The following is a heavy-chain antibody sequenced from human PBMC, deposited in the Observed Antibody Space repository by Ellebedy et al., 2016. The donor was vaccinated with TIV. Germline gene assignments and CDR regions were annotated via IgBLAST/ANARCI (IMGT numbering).Heavy chain of an antibody. CDR1: GFSLSTSGVG. CDR2: IYWDDPR. V-gene: IGHV2-5*02. D-gene: IGHD3-10*01. J-gene: IGHJ4*02. Sequence: SGPTLVXPTPTLTLTCTFSGFSLSTSGVGVGWIRQPPGKALEWLAIIYWDDPRYYSPSLKNRLTISKDTSKNQVFLTMTNMDPVDTATYYCARTNYYGFTDYFDYWGQGALVTVSS. CDR3: ARTNYYGFTDYFDY.